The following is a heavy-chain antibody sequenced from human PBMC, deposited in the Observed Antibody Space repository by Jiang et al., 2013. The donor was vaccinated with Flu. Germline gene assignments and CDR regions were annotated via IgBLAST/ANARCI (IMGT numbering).Heavy chain of an antibody. CDR1: GYTFTSYG. J-gene: IGHJ4*02. V-gene: IGHV1-18*01. CDR2: ISAYNGNT. CDR3: ARDTGGGFGELLDY. Sequence: SGYTFTSYGISWVRQAPGQGLEWMGWISAYNGNTNYAQKLQGRVTMTTDTSTSTAYMELRSLRSDDTAVYYCARDTGGGFGELLDYWGQGTLVTVSS. D-gene: IGHD3-10*01.